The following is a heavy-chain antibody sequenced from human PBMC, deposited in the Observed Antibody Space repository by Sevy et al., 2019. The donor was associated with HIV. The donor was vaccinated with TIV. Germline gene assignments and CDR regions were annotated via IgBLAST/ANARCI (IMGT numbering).Heavy chain of an antibody. CDR3: ARDRGYSGYNYDY. D-gene: IGHD5-12*01. CDR2: IYYSGST. J-gene: IGHJ4*02. V-gene: IGHV4-59*01. CDR1: GGSISSYY. Sequence: SETLSLTCTVSGGSISSYYWSWIRQPPGKGLEWIGNIYYSGSTNYNPSLRSRVTISVDTSKNQFSLKLGSVTAADTAVYYCARDRGYSGYNYDYWGQGTLVTVSS.